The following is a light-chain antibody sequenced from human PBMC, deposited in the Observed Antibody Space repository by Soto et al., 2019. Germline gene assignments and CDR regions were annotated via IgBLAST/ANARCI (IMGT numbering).Light chain of an antibody. V-gene: IGKV1-5*03. Sequence: DIQMTQSPSTLSASVGDRVTITCRASQSLSSWLAWYQQKPGKAPNLLIYKASSLESGVPSRFSGSGSVTEFTLTISSLQPDVFATFYCQQYNSYPWTFGQGTKVEIK. J-gene: IGKJ1*01. CDR3: QQYNSYPWT. CDR2: KAS. CDR1: QSLSSW.